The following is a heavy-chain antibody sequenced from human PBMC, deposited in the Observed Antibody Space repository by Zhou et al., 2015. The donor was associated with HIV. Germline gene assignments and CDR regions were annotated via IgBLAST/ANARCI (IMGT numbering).Heavy chain of an antibody. CDR2: INPNSGGT. Sequence: QVQLVQSGAEVKKPGASVKVSCKASGYTFTDYYMYWVRQAPGQGLEWMGWINPNSGGTNYAQKFQGRITMSTDISTTTAYMELRSLRSDDTAVYYCARRGNYFDSGNYRYWFDPGAREPWSPSPQ. J-gene: IGHJ5*02. CDR3: ARRGNYFDSGNYRYWFDP. V-gene: IGHV1-2*02. D-gene: IGHD3-10*01. CDR1: GYTFTDYY.